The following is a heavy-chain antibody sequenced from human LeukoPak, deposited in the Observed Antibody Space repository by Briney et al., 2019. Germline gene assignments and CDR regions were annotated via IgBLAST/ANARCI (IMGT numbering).Heavy chain of an antibody. D-gene: IGHD2-15*01. V-gene: IGHV3-74*03. J-gene: IGHJ4*02. CDR1: GFIFTDYW. CDR3: AKAKSSGGSYFDY. Sequence: PGGSLRLSCAASGFIFTDYWMHWVRQAPGKELVWVARIRGDGRATTYADSVKGRFTISRDNAKNSLYLQMNSLRADDTALYYCAKAKSSGGSYFDYWGQGTLVTVSS. CDR2: IRGDGRAT.